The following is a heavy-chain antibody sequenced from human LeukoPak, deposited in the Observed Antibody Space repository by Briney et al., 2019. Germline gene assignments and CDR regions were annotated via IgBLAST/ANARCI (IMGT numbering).Heavy chain of an antibody. CDR2: IYSGGKT. CDR3: TREGNSYGYGMDV. V-gene: IGHV3-66*01. D-gene: IGHD5-18*01. CDR1: GFTVSRYY. J-gene: IGHJ6*02. Sequence: GSLRLSCAASGFTVSRYYMSWVRQAPGKGLEWVSVIYSGGKTYYAASVRGRFTISRDNSRNTLYLPMNSLRAEDTAVYYCTREGNSYGYGMDVWGQGTTVTVSS.